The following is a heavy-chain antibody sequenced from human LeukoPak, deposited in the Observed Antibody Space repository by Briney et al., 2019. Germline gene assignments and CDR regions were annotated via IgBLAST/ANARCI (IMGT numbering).Heavy chain of an antibody. CDR2: INPNSGGT. Sequence: ASVTVSCTASGYTLTGYYMHWVRQAPGQGLEWMGWINPNSGGTNYAQKFQGWVTMTRDTSISTAYMELSRLRSDDTAVYYCARGPPPYYDILTGPFDYWGQGTLVTVSS. CDR3: ARGPPPYYDILTGPFDY. CDR1: GYTLTGYY. V-gene: IGHV1-2*04. D-gene: IGHD3-9*01. J-gene: IGHJ4*02.